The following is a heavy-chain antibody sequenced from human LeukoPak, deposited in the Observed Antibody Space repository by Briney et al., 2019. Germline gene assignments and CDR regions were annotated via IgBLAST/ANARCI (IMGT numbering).Heavy chain of an antibody. CDR3: ARGGARGYYYYYMDV. J-gene: IGHJ6*03. D-gene: IGHD4/OR15-4a*01. V-gene: IGHV4-59*01. Sequence: SETLSLTCTVSGGSIRSYYWSWIRQPPGKGLEWIGYIYYSGSTNYNPSLKSRVTISVDTSKNQFSLRLSSVTAADTAVYYCARGGARGYYYYYMDVWGKGTTVTVSS. CDR1: GGSIRSYY. CDR2: IYYSGST.